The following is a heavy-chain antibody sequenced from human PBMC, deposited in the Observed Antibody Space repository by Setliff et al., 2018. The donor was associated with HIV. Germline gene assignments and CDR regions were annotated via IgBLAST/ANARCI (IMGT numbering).Heavy chain of an antibody. CDR2: ISSKRTSI. Sequence: GGSLRLSCETSGFTFGDFCMNWVRQAPGKGLEWISYISSKRTSIYYADSVEGRFTISRDNDRNSLYLQMNGLRAEDTAVYYCARGPTTVTNYYYYYMDVWGKGTTVTVSS. CDR3: ARGPTTVTNYYYYYMDV. V-gene: IGHV3-48*01. CDR1: GFTFGDFC. J-gene: IGHJ6*03. D-gene: IGHD4-17*01.